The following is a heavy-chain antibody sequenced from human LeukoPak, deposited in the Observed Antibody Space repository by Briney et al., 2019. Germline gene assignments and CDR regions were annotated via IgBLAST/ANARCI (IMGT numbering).Heavy chain of an antibody. CDR1: GFTFSRYW. Sequence: GGSLRLSCEASGFTFSRYWMHWVRQAPGKGLVWVSRVNNGGSGTNYADSVKGRFIISRDNAKNTLYLQMSSLRAEDTAVYYCAREGDVVDTIGSFDYWGQGTLVTVSS. CDR3: AREGDVVDTIGSFDY. CDR2: VNNGGSGT. D-gene: IGHD5-12*01. J-gene: IGHJ4*02. V-gene: IGHV3-74*01.